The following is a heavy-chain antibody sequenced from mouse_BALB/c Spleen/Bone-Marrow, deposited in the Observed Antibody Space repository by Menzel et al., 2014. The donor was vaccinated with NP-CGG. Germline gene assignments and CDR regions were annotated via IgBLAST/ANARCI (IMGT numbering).Heavy chain of an antibody. CDR2: IYPGNVNT. V-gene: IGHV1S56*01. CDR3: ARWGNYGEYAMDD. CDR1: GYTFTSCY. J-gene: IGHJ4*01. D-gene: IGHD2-1*01. Sequence: VQLQQSGPELVKPGASVRISCKTSGYTFTSCYIHWVKQRHGQGLEWIGWIYPGNVNTTYNEKFKGKATRTADKSSSTAYMQLSILTSKDSAVYFGARWGNYGEYAMDDWGQGTAVTGSS.